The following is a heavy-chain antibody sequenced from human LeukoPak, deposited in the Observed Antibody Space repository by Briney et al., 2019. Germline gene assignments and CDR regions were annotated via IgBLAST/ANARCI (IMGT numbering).Heavy chain of an antibody. V-gene: IGHV4-39*01. CDR3: ARHSEYYSGSGSASGYFDY. Sequence: PSETLSLTXSVSGGAIRSSSYYWGWIRQPPGKGLERIGTIYYDGTTYYNPSLKSRVTISVDTSTNQFSLKLISVTAADTAVYYCARHSEYYSGSGSASGYFDYWGQGTLVTVSS. D-gene: IGHD3-10*01. CDR1: GGAIRSSSYY. CDR2: IYYDGTT. J-gene: IGHJ4*02.